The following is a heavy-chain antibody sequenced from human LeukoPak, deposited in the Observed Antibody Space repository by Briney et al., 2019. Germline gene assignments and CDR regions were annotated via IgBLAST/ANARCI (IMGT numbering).Heavy chain of an antibody. J-gene: IGHJ4*02. CDR3: ARQAVAGTSSSDY. V-gene: IGHV1-8*01. CDR2: MNPNSGNT. CDR1: GYTFTSYD. D-gene: IGHD6-19*01. Sequence: ASVKVSCKASGYTFTSYDINWVRQATGQGLEWVGWMNPNSGNTGYAQKFQGRVTMTRNTSISTAYMELSSLRSEDTAVYYCARQAVAGTSSSDYWGQGTLVTVSS.